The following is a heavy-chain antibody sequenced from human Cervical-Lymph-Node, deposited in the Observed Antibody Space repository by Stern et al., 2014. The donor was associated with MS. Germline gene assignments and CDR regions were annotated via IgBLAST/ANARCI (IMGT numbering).Heavy chain of an antibody. Sequence: ESGLTLVKPTQTLTLTCTFSGFSLSTSGVGVGWIRQPPGKALEGLALIYWDDDKRYSPSLKSRLTITKDTSKNQVVLTMTNMDPVDTATYYCAHRLPGSNAFDYWGQGTLVTVSS. V-gene: IGHV2-5*02. J-gene: IGHJ4*02. CDR2: IYWDDDK. D-gene: IGHD3-16*01. CDR3: AHRLPGSNAFDY. CDR1: GFSLSTSGVG.